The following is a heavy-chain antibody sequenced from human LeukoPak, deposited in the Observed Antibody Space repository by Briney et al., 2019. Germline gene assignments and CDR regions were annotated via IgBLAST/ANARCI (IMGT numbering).Heavy chain of an antibody. D-gene: IGHD3-10*01. V-gene: IGHV3-7*03. J-gene: IGHJ4*02. CDR2: IKKDGSEK. CDR1: GFTFSSYW. CDR3: ARDQPFGSY. Sequence: GGSLRLSCAASGFTFSSYWMSWVRQAPGKGLEWVANIKKDGSEKNYVKSVKGRFTISRDNAKNSLYLQMNSLRAEDTAVYYCARDQPFGSYWGQGTLVTVSS.